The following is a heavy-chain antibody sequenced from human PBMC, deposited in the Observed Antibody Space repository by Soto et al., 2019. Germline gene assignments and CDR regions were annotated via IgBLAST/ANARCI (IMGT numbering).Heavy chain of an antibody. CDR2: IWYDGSLK. J-gene: IGHJ6*02. D-gene: IGHD2-8*02. CDR1: GFTFYTYG. Sequence: QVQLVESGGGVVQPGRSLRLSCAASGFTFYTYGMHWVRQAPGKGLEWVAIIWYDGSLKYYADSVKGRFTISRDNPKNTLYLQMNSLRAEDTAVYYCARMRCTGDNCKHYAYCAMDVWCQGTTVTVSS. CDR3: ARMRCTGDNCKHYAYCAMDV. V-gene: IGHV3-33*01.